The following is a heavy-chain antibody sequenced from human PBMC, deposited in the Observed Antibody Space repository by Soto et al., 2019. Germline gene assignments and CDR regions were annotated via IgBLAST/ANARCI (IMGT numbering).Heavy chain of an antibody. V-gene: IGHV4-61*01. D-gene: IGHD6-6*01. J-gene: IGHJ4*02. Sequence: PSETLSLTCTVSGDSVSSANYRWGWIRQPPGKGLEWIGYIYYTGSTNYNASLKSRVTISVDMSKNQFTLQLTSVTAADTALYYCARFEYSTSIPDYWGQGILVTVSS. CDR1: GDSVSSANYR. CDR2: IYYTGST. CDR3: ARFEYSTSIPDY.